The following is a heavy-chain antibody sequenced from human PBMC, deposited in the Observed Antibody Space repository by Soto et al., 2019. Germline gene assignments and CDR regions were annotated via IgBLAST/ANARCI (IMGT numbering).Heavy chain of an antibody. Sequence: GGSLRLSCAASGFTFSSYAMSWVRQAPGKGLEWVSAISGSGGSSYYEDTVKGQFTITRDNTKNTLYLQMNSLRAEDMDEYYSAKGLAATDYWRYYGMDVWGQGTTVTVSS. CDR3: AKGLAATDYWRYYGMDV. J-gene: IGHJ6*02. V-gene: IGHV3-23*01. CDR1: GFTFSSYA. CDR2: ISGSGGSS. D-gene: IGHD2-15*01.